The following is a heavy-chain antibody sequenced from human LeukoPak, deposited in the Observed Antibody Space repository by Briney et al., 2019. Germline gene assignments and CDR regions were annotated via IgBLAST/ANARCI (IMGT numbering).Heavy chain of an antibody. CDR1: GFTFSSHW. Sequence: GGSPRLSCAASGFTFSSHWMHWVRQVPGKGLVWVSRISPDGSSTTYADSVKGRFTISRDNVKNTMYLQMNSLTVEDTAVYYCARAGVMGGLDIWGQGTMVTVSS. CDR2: ISPDGSST. V-gene: IGHV3-74*03. D-gene: IGHD2-15*01. CDR3: ARAGVMGGLDI. J-gene: IGHJ3*02.